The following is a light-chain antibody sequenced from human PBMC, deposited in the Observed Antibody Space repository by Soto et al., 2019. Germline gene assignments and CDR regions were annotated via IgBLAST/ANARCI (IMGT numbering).Light chain of an antibody. CDR2: AAS. J-gene: IGKJ5*01. CDR3: QQSYSTPIS. CDR1: QSIGDY. V-gene: IGKV1-39*01. Sequence: DIQMTQSPSSLSASVGDRVAIICRASQSIGDYLNWYQKKPGKPPNLLIHAASSLQSGAPSRSSGSRSGTHFSLTITTLQPEDFTTYYCQQSYSTPISFGQWTRRDIK.